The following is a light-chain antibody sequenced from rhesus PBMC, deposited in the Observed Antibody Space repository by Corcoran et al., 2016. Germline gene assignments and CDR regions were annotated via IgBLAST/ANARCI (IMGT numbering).Light chain of an antibody. CDR3: SSYAGSNTYI. V-gene: IGLV2-32*02. Sequence: QAALTQPRSVSGSTGQSVAISCTGTSSDIGDYNYVSWYQQHPGTAPQLMIYEVTKRPSGVSGRFSGSKSVNTASLTISGLQAEDEAFYYCSSYAGSNTYIFGGGTRVTVL. J-gene: IGLJ1*01. CDR1: SSDIGDYNY. CDR2: EVT.